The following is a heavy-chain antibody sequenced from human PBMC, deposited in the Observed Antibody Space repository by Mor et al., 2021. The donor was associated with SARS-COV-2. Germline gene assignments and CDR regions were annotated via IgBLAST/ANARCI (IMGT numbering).Heavy chain of an antibody. Sequence: ADSVKGRFTLLRDNSQNTLFLQMNGLRAEDTALYYCAKDRSSTLGRGLDPWGQGTLVTVSS. D-gene: IGHD6-13*01. CDR3: AKDRSSTLGRGLDP. J-gene: IGHJ5*02. V-gene: IGHV3-30*02.